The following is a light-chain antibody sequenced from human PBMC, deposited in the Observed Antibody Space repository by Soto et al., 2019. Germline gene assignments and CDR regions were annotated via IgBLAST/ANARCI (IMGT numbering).Light chain of an antibody. CDR1: QSVSSY. V-gene: IGKV3-11*01. Sequence: EIVLTPSPVTLSVSPVERATLSCRASQSVSSYLAWYQQRPGQAPRLLIYDASNRATGIPAKFSGSGSGTDFTLTISTLEPEDFAVYYCQQRSNWPPTFGGGTKVDIK. CDR2: DAS. J-gene: IGKJ4*01. CDR3: QQRSNWPPT.